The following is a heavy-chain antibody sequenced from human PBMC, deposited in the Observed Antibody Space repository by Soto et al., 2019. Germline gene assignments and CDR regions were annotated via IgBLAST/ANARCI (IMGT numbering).Heavy chain of an antibody. CDR2: IYHSGST. D-gene: IGHD2-2*01. J-gene: IGHJ5*02. V-gene: IGHV4-30-2*01. CDR3: ARGGRYCISTSCYGTYNWFDP. Sequence: SETLSLTCTVSGGSVNSDSYYWTWIRQPPGKGLEWIGYIYHSGSTYYNPSLKSRVTISVDRSKNQFSLKLNSVTAADTAVYYCARGGRYCISTSCYGTYNWFDPWGQGTLVTVSS. CDR1: GGSVNSDSYY.